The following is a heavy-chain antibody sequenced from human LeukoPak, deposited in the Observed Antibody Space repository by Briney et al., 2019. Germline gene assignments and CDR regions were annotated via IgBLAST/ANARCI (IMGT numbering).Heavy chain of an antibody. CDR2: ISGSGGST. D-gene: IGHD1-26*01. J-gene: IGHJ4*02. CDR3: AKDHGGSLTLDY. Sequence: GGSLRLSCAASGFTFSSYAMSWVRQAPGRGLEWVSAISGSGGSTYYADSVKGRFTISRDNSKNTLYLQMNSLRAEDTAVYYCAKDHGGSLTLDYWGQGTLVTVSS. V-gene: IGHV3-23*01. CDR1: GFTFSSYA.